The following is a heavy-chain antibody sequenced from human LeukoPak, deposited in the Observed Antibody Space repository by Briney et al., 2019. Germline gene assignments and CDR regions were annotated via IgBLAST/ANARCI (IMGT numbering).Heavy chain of an antibody. CDR2: IYYSGST. V-gene: IGHV4-31*03. Sequence: PSETLSLTCTVSGGSISSGGYYWSWIRQHPGKGLEWIGYIYYSGSTYYNPSLKSRVTISVDTSKNQFSLKLSSVTAADTAVYYCARRRFVTGTYFDLWGRGTLATVSS. D-gene: IGHD2-21*02. J-gene: IGHJ2*01. CDR1: GGSISSGGYY. CDR3: ARRRFVTGTYFDL.